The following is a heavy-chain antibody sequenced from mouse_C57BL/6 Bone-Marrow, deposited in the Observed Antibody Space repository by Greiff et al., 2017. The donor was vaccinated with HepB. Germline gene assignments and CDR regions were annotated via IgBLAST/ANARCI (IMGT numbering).Heavy chain of an antibody. CDR2: IWSGGST. Sequence: QVQLKESGLGLVQPSQSLSITCTVSGFSLTSYGVHWVRQSPGKGLEWLGVIWSGGSTDYNAAFISRLSISKDNSKSQVFFKMNSLQADDTAIYYCARNFIYYYGSSFYAMDYWGQGTSVTVSS. D-gene: IGHD1-1*01. CDR1: GFSLTSYG. J-gene: IGHJ4*01. V-gene: IGHV2-2*01. CDR3: ARNFIYYYGSSFYAMDY.